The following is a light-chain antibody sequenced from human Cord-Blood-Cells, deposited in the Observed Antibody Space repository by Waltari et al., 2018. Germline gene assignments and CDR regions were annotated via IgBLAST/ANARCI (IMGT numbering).Light chain of an antibody. CDR2: EVS. CDR3: SSYAGSNNLV. Sequence: QSALTQPPSASGSPGQSVTISCTGTSSDVGGYNYVSWYQQHPGKAPKLMIYEVSKRPAGVPDRFCGSKSGNTASLTVSGLQAEDEADYYCSSYAGSNNLVFGGGTKLTVL. CDR1: SSDVGGYNY. V-gene: IGLV2-8*01. J-gene: IGLJ3*02.